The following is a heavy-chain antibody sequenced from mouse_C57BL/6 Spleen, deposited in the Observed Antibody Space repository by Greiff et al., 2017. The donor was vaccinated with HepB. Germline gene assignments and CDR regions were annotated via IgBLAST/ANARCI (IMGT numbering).Heavy chain of an antibody. J-gene: IGHJ4*01. D-gene: IGHD2-4*01. CDR3: ARNYDEGYAMDY. CDR1: GYTFTSYW. Sequence: VQLQQPGAELVKPGASVKLSCKASGYTFTSYWMQWVKQRPGQGLEWIGEIDPSDSYTNYNQKFKGKATLTVDTSSSTAYMQLSSLTSEDSAVYYCARNYDEGYAMDYWGQGTSVTVSS. CDR2: IDPSDSYT. V-gene: IGHV1-50*01.